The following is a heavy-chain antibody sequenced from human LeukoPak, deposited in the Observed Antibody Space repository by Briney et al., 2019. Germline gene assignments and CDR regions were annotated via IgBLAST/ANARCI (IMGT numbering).Heavy chain of an antibody. V-gene: IGHV3-23*01. Sequence: GGSLRLSCADSGFTFSSDAMSWVRQAPGKGLEWVSAISGSGGSTYYADSVKGRFTISRDNSKNTLYLQMNSLRAEDTAVYYCAKAGGSGWSVATYYWGQGTLVTVSS. J-gene: IGHJ4*02. CDR3: AKAGGSGWSVATYY. CDR1: GFTFSSDA. D-gene: IGHD6-19*01. CDR2: ISGSGGST.